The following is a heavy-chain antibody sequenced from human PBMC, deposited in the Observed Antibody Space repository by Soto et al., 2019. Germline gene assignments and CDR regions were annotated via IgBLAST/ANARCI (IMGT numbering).Heavy chain of an antibody. D-gene: IGHD2-2*01. CDR1: GFTVRSNY. CDR2: IYSGIGIT. V-gene: IGHV3-66*01. Sequence: PGGSLRLSCAASGFTVRSNYMSWVRQAPGKGLEWVSVIYSGIGITDYADSVKGRFTISSDNSKNTLFLQMNSLRAEDTAVYYCAREVPSTSRRRSFDSWGRGTLVTAPQ. CDR3: AREVPSTSRRRSFDS. J-gene: IGHJ4*02.